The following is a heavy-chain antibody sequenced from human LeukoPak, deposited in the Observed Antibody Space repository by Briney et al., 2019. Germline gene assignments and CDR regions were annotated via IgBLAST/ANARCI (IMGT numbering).Heavy chain of an antibody. CDR3: ARWVPAAGYYFDY. D-gene: IGHD2-2*01. CDR2: IWYDGSNK. V-gene: IGHV3-33*01. Sequence: SGGSLRLSCAASGFTFSSYGMHWVRQAPGKGLEWVAVIWYDGSNKYYADSVKGRFTISRDNSKNTLYLQMNSLRAEDTAVYYRARWVPAAGYYFDYWGQGTLVTVSS. CDR1: GFTFSSYG. J-gene: IGHJ4*02.